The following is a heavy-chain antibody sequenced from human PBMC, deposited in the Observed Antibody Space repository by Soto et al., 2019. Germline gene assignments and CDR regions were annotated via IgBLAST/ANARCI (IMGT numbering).Heavy chain of an antibody. CDR1: GFTFSSYG. CDR2: ISYDGSNK. CDR3: AKDSYYYGSGINWFDP. V-gene: IGHV3-30*18. D-gene: IGHD3-10*01. Sequence: GGSLRLSCAASGFTFSSYGMHWVGQAPGKGLEWVAVISYDGSNKYYADSVKGRFTISRDNSKNTLYLQMNSLRAEDTAVYYCAKDSYYYGSGINWFDPWGQGTLVTVSS. J-gene: IGHJ5*02.